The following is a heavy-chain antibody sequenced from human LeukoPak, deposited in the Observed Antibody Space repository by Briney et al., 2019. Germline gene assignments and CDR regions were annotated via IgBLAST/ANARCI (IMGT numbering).Heavy chain of an antibody. V-gene: IGHV3-21*01. J-gene: IGHJ4*02. Sequence: GGTLRLSCAASGVTFSSYSMNWGWQAQGKGMEWDSSISSSSSYIYYADSVKGRFTISRDNAKNSLYLQMNGLRAEDTAVYYCARAFDYWGQGTLVTVSS. CDR2: ISSSSSYI. CDR1: GVTFSSYS. CDR3: ARAFDY.